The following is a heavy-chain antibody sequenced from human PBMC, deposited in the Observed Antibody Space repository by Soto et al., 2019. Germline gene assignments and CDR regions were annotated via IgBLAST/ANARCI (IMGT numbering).Heavy chain of an antibody. CDR2: ISYDGSNT. CDR3: AKDRRVRDGMDV. D-gene: IGHD3-10*01. CDR1: GFTFSNYA. V-gene: IGHV3-30*18. Sequence: QVQLVESGGGVVQPGRSLRLSCAASGFTFSNYAAHWVRQAPGKGLEWVALISYDGSNTYYADSVKGRFTISRDNSENTLYLQMISLRAEDTAMYYCAKDRRVRDGMDVWGQGTTVIVSS. J-gene: IGHJ6*02.